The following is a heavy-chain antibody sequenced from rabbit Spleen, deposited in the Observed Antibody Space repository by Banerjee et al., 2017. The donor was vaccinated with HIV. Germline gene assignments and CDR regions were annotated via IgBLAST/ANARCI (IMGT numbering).Heavy chain of an antibody. CDR2: INTITGKT. CDR1: GFSFTDKDV. CDR3: ARGRYDDYGDTFHP. V-gene: IGHV1S45*01. Sequence: QEQLVESGGGLVQPGGSLTLTCTASGFSFTDKDVMCWVRQAPGKGLEWIGCINTITGKTVYATWAKGRFTISRASSTTVFLQMTSLTAADTATYFCARGRYDDYGDTFHPWGPGTLVTVS. D-gene: IGHD2-1*01. J-gene: IGHJ2*01.